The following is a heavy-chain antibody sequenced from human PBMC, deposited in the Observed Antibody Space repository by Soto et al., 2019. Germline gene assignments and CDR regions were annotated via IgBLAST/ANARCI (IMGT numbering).Heavy chain of an antibody. D-gene: IGHD5-12*01. CDR3: ARDLGTGYDSGDY. CDR1: GDIFSGYS. J-gene: IGHJ4*02. Sequence: QVQLVQSGAEVKKPGSSVKVSCTASGDIFSGYSISWVRQAPGQGLGWMGGIIPLFGSTNYAPKLQGRVTITADQSTNTGYMELSSLKSEDTAVYYCARDLGTGYDSGDYWGQGTLVTVSS. V-gene: IGHV1-69*12. CDR2: IIPLFGST.